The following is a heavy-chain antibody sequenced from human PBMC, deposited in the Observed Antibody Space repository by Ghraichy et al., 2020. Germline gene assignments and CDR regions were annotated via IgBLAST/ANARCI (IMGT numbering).Heavy chain of an antibody. CDR2: FSGSGGST. J-gene: IGHJ5*02. V-gene: IGHV3-23*01. Sequence: GGSLRLSCAASGFTFSSYAMSWVRQAPGKGLEWVSTFSGSGGSTYYADSVRGRFTVSRDNSKNTLYLQMNSLRAEDTALYYCANDTITGTTGWFDPWGQGTLVTISS. D-gene: IGHD1-7*01. CDR3: ANDTITGTTGWFDP. CDR1: GFTFSSYA.